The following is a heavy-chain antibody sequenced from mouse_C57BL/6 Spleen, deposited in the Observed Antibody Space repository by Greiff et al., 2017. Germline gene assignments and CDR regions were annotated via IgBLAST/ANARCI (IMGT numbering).Heavy chain of an antibody. CDR3: AREYGGAMDY. CDR2: INYDGSST. Sequence: EVQLVESEGGLVQPGSSMKLSCTASGFTFSDYYMAWVRQVPEKGLEWVANINYDGSSTYYLDSLKSRFIISRDNAKNILYLQMSSLKSEDTATYYCAREYGGAMDYWGQGTSVTVSS. J-gene: IGHJ4*01. CDR1: GFTFSDYY. V-gene: IGHV5-16*01. D-gene: IGHD1-1*02.